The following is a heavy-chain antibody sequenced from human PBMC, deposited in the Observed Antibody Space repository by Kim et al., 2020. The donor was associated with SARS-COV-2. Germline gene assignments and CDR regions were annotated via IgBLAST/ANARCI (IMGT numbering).Heavy chain of an antibody. Sequence: SETLSLTCTVSGGSISSYYWSWIRQPPGKGLEWIGYIYYSGSTNYNPSLKSRVTISVETSKNQFSLKLSSVTAADTAVYYCARDLGSGSYYNRISLYDPWGQGTLVTVSS. D-gene: IGHD3-10*01. CDR1: GGSISSYY. CDR2: IYYSGST. CDR3: ARDLGSGSYYNRISLYDP. J-gene: IGHJ5*02. V-gene: IGHV4-59*01.